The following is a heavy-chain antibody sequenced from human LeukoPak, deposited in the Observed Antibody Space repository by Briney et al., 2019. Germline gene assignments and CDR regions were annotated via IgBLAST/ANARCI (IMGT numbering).Heavy chain of an antibody. V-gene: IGHV3-23*01. CDR3: AREGVLLWFGESYYFDY. Sequence: SGGSLRLSCAASGFTFSSYAMSWVRQAPGKGLEWVSAISGSGGSTYYADSVKGRFTISRDNSKNTLYLQMNSLRAEDTAVYYCAREGVLLWFGESYYFDYWGQGTLVTVSS. D-gene: IGHD3-10*01. CDR2: ISGSGGST. J-gene: IGHJ4*02. CDR1: GFTFSSYA.